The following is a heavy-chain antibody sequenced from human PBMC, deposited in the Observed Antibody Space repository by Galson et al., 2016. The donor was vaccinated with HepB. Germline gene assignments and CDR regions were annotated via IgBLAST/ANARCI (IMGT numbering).Heavy chain of an antibody. Sequence: SVKVSCKASGYTFTDYYMHWVRQAPGQGLEWMGWINPNTGVTKYSQKFQGRVTMTRDTSISTAYMELSRLRSADTAVYYCARDDYNAGGWFDPWGRGTLMTVSS. J-gene: IGHJ5*02. D-gene: IGHD4-11*01. CDR2: INPNTGVT. V-gene: IGHV1-2*02. CDR3: ARDDYNAGGWFDP. CDR1: GYTFTDYY.